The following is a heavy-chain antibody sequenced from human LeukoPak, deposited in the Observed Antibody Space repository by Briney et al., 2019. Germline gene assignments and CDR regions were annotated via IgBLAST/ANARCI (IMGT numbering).Heavy chain of an antibody. CDR3: AKDVLPGYSYGCFDF. CDR2: ISATGTSS. Sequence: GGSLRLSCAASGFTEYAMSWVRLAPGKGLEWVSLISATGTSSYYADSVKGRFTISRDNSKNMVFLQMNSLRAEDTAIYFCAKDVLPGYSYGCFDFWGQGTLVTVSS. D-gene: IGHD5-18*01. CDR1: GFTEYA. V-gene: IGHV3-23*01. J-gene: IGHJ4*02.